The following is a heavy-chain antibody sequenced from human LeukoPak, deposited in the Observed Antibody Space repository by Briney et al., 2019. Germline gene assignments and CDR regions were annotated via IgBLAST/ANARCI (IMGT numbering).Heavy chain of an antibody. CDR2: ISGSGGST. CDR3: AKDTYDSSGYCDLDY. D-gene: IGHD3-22*01. J-gene: IGHJ4*02. V-gene: IGHV3-23*01. CDR1: GFTFTTYV. Sequence: GGSLRLSCAASGFTFTTYVMGWVRQAPGKGLEWVSAISGSGGSTYYADSVRGRFTISRDNSKNTLYLQMNSLRAEDTAIYYCAKDTYDSSGYCDLDYWGQGTLVTVSS.